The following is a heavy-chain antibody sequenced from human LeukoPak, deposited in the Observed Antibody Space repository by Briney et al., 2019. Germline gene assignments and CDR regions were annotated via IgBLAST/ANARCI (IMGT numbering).Heavy chain of an antibody. V-gene: IGHV3-23*01. Sequence: GGSLRLSCAASGFTFSSYAMSWVRQAPGKGLEWVSAISGSGGSTYYADPVKGRFTISRDNSKNTLYLQMNSLRAEDTAVYYCAGGRGPDGPYYFDYWGQGTLVTVSS. CDR2: ISGSGGST. D-gene: IGHD4-23*01. CDR3: AGGRGPDGPYYFDY. CDR1: GFTFSSYA. J-gene: IGHJ4*02.